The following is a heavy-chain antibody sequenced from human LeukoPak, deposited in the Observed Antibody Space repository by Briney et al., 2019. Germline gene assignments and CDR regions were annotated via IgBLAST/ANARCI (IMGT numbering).Heavy chain of an antibody. V-gene: IGHV3-21*01. CDR2: ISSSSSYI. Sequence: GGSLRLSCAASGFTFSSYSMNRVRQAPGKGLEWVSSISSSSSYIYYADSVKGRFTISRDNAKNSLYLQMNSLRAEDTAVYYCARESLYCSSTSCYYVYWGQGTLVTVSS. CDR1: GFTFSSYS. CDR3: ARESLYCSSTSCYYVY. J-gene: IGHJ4*02. D-gene: IGHD2-2*01.